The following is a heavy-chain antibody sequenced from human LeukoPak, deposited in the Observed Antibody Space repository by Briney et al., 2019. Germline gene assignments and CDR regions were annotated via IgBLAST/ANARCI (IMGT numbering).Heavy chain of an antibody. Sequence: GGSLRLSCAASGFTVSSNYMSWVRQAPGKGLEWVSVIYSGGSTYYADSVKGRFTISRDNSKNTLYLQMNSLRAEDTAVYYCARESGRRYCSSTSCYSGGWFDPWGQGTLVTVSS. CDR3: ARESGRRYCSSTSCYSGGWFDP. V-gene: IGHV3-66*01. CDR1: GFTVSSNY. D-gene: IGHD2-2*01. CDR2: IYSGGST. J-gene: IGHJ5*02.